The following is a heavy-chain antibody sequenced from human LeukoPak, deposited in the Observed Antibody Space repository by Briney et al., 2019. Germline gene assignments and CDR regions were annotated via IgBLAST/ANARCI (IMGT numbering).Heavy chain of an antibody. D-gene: IGHD5-12*01. CDR3: ARGGDVDIVATTYFDY. J-gene: IGHJ4*02. CDR2: ISSSSSYI. Sequence: GGSLRLSCAASGFTFSSYSMNWVRQAPGKGLDWVSSISSSSSYIYYADSVKGRFTISRDNAKNSLYLQMNSLRAEDTAVYYCARGGDVDIVATTYFDYWGQGTLVTVSS. V-gene: IGHV3-21*01. CDR1: GFTFSSYS.